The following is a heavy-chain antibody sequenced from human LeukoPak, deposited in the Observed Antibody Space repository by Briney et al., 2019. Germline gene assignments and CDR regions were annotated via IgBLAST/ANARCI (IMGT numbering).Heavy chain of an antibody. D-gene: IGHD3-9*01. V-gene: IGHV3-23*01. Sequence: PGGSLRLSCAASGFTFSNYAMSWVRQAPGKGLEWVSAISGSGGSTYYADSVKGRFTISRDNSKNTLYLQMNSLRAEDTAVYYCAKVNFDWLSSNFDYWGQGTLVTVSS. J-gene: IGHJ4*02. CDR1: GFTFSNYA. CDR2: ISGSGGST. CDR3: AKVNFDWLSSNFDY.